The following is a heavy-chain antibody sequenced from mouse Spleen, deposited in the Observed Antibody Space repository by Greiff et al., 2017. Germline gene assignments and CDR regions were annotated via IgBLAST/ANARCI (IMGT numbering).Heavy chain of an antibody. Sequence: EVKLMESEGGLVQPGSSMKLSCTASGFTFSDYYMAWVRQVPEKGLEWVANINYDGSSTYYLDSLKSRFIISRDNAKNILYLQMSSLKSEDTATYYCARETFYYDYDGDYFDYWGQGTTLTVSS. D-gene: IGHD2-4*01. CDR1: GFTFSDYY. CDR3: ARETFYYDYDGDYFDY. CDR2: INYDGSST. V-gene: IGHV5-16*01. J-gene: IGHJ2*01.